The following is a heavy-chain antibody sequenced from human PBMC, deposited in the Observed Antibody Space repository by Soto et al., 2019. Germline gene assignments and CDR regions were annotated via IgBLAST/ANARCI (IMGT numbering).Heavy chain of an antibody. D-gene: IGHD3-3*01. CDR1: GGSISSSNW. CDR3: AREGRGVTIFGVVYYYGMDV. Sequence: PSETLSLTCAVSGGSISSSNWWSWVRQPPGKGLEWIGEIYHSGSTNYNPSLKSRVTISVDKSKNQFSLKLSSVTAADTAVYYCAREGRGVTIFGVVYYYGMDVSGQGTTVTVSS. J-gene: IGHJ6*02. CDR2: IYHSGST. V-gene: IGHV4-4*02.